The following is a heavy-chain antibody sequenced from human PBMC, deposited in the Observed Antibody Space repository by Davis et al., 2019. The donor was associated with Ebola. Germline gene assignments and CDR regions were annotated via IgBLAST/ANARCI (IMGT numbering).Heavy chain of an antibody. CDR1: GGSVSSGSYY. CDR3: ARVWIQLRRGYCFDY. CDR2: IYYSGST. Sequence: PGGSLRLSCTVSGGSVSSGSYYWSWIRQPPGKGLEWIGYIYYSGSTNYNPSLKSRVTISVDTSKNQFSLKLSSVTAADTAVYYCARVWIQLRRGYCFDYWGQGTLVTVSS. J-gene: IGHJ4*02. D-gene: IGHD5-18*01. V-gene: IGHV4-61*01.